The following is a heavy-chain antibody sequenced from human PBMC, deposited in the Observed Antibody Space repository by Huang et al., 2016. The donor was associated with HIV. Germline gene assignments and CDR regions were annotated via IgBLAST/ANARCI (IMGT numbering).Heavy chain of an antibody. D-gene: IGHD6-19*01. J-gene: IGHJ3*02. Sequence: EVQLVESGGGLVKPGGSLRLSCAASGFTFSSYSMNWVRQAPGKGLWWVSSSSSSSSNIYYADSVKGRCTISRDNAKNSLYLQMNSLRAEDTAVYYCARVGGVAAGTFGTFDIWGQGTMVTVSS. CDR3: ARVGGVAAGTFGTFDI. V-gene: IGHV3-21*01. CDR2: SSSSSSNI. CDR1: GFTFSSYS.